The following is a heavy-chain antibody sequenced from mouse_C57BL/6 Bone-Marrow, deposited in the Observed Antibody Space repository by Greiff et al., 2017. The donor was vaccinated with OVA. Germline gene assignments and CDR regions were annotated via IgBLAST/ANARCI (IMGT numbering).Heavy chain of an antibody. J-gene: IGHJ4*01. CDR3: ARQGLLYAMDY. V-gene: IGHV5-6*01. CDR1: GFTFSSYG. CDR2: ISSGGSYT. D-gene: IGHD1-1*02. Sequence: EVQGVESGGDLVKPGGSLKLSCAASGFTFSSYGMSWVRQTPDKRLEWVATISSGGSYTYYPDSVKGRFTISRDNAKNTLYLQMSSLKSEDTAMYYCARQGLLYAMDYWGQGTSVTVSS.